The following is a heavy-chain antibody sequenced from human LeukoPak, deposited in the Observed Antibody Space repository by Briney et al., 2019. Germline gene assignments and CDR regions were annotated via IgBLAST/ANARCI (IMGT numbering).Heavy chain of an antibody. V-gene: IGHV4-34*01. D-gene: IGHD3-22*01. CDR2: VNHLGST. Sequence: SETLSLTCAVYGGSFSGYYWSWLRQPPGKGLEWIGEVNHLGSTIYNLSLKSRLTISVDTSKNHFSLNLTSMTAADTAVYYCARGSYDTSGFYHDPWDSWGQGTLVTVSS. CDR1: GGSFSGYY. J-gene: IGHJ4*02. CDR3: ARGSYDTSGFYHDPWDS.